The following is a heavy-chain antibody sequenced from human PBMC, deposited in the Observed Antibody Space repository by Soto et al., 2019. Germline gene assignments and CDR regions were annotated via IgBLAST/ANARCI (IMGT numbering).Heavy chain of an antibody. CDR2: ISGSGDTK. J-gene: IGHJ4*02. D-gene: IGHD2-8*01. V-gene: IGHV3-23*01. CDR3: AKYCSSDVCFDY. Sequence: PGGSLRLSCAASGFTFSSYAMSWVRQAPGKGLEWVSAISGSGDTKYYADSVKGRFTISRDNAKNSLYLQMSSLRDEDTAVYYCAKYCSSDVCFDYWGQGTLVTVSS. CDR1: GFTFSSYA.